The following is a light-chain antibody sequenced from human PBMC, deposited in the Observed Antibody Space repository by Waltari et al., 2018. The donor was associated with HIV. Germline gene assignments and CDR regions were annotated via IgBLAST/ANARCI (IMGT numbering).Light chain of an antibody. CDR1: QSVTTW. V-gene: IGKV1-5*03. Sequence: DIQMAQSPSILYASVGGRVTITCRASQSVTTWVAWLQQKPGRSPKPLIYRASALEPGVPSIFRGSGSGTDFTLTISSLQPDDFATYYCQQYDSPPYTFGQGT. J-gene: IGKJ2*01. CDR3: QQYDSPPYT. CDR2: RAS.